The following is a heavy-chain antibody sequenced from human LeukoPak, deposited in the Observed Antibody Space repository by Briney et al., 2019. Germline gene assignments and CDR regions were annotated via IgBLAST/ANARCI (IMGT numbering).Heavy chain of an antibody. CDR3: ARGSPGSYGEGFDY. CDR1: GYTFTGYY. V-gene: IGHV1-2*04. CDR2: INPNSGGT. Sequence: GASVKVSCKASGYTFTGYYMHWVRQAPGQELEWMGWINPNSGGTNYAQKFQGWVTMTRDTSISTAYMELSRLRSDDTAVYYCARGSPGSYGEGFDYWGQGTLVTVSS. J-gene: IGHJ4*02. D-gene: IGHD1-26*01.